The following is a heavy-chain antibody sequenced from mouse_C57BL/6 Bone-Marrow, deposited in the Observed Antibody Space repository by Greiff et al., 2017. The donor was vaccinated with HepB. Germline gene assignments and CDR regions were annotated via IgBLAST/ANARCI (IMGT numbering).Heavy chain of an antibody. J-gene: IGHJ2*01. V-gene: IGHV1-76*01. D-gene: IGHD4-1*01. CDR2: IYPGSGNT. CDR3: ARSRLKLGPLDY. Sequence: VQLKESGAELVRPGASVKLSCKASGYTFTDYYINWVKQRPGQGLEWIARIYPGSGNTYYNEKFKGKATLTAEKSSSTAYMQLSSLTSEDSAVYFCARSRLKLGPLDYWGQGTTLTVSS. CDR1: GYTFTDYY.